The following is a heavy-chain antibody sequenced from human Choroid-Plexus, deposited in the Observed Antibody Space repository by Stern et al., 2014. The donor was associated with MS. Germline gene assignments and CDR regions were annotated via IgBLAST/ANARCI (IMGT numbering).Heavy chain of an antibody. CDR3: AKDRQYLTFFFDF. D-gene: IGHD2/OR15-2a*01. V-gene: IGHV3-30*18. CDR1: GFSFSSFG. J-gene: IGHJ4*02. Sequence: VQLVESGGGVVQPGRPLRLSCAASGFSFSSFGMHWVRQAPGKGLGWVALISYDGSKDSADSVKGRFAISRDNSKNTLYLQMNSLRAEDTAVYYCAKDRQYLTFFFDFWGQGSLVTVSS. CDR2: ISYDGSK.